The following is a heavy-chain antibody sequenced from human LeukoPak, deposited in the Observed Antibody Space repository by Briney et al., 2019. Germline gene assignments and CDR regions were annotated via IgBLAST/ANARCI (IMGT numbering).Heavy chain of an antibody. J-gene: IGHJ4*02. CDR2: INHSGST. CDR1: GVSFSGYY. V-gene: IGHV4-34*01. CDR3: ARDRHWTNDWVFDY. Sequence: NTSETLSLTCAVYGVSFSGYYWSWIRQPPGKGLEWIGEINHSGSTNYNPSLKSRVTISVHTSKNQFSLKLSSVNAADTAVYYCARDRHWTNDWVFDYWGQGTLVTVSS. D-gene: IGHD1/OR15-1a*01.